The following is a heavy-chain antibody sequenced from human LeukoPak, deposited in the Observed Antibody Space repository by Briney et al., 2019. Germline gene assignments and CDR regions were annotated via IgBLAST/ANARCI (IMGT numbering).Heavy chain of an antibody. J-gene: IGHJ4*02. CDR1: GGSISSGGYS. CDR2: IYYSGST. D-gene: IGHD7-27*01. CDR3: ARDSAGHWVDFDY. Sequence: PSETLSLTCAVSGGSISSGGYSWSWIRQPPGKGLEWIGYIYYSGSTNYNPSLKSRVTISVDTSKNQFSLKLSSVTAADTAVYYCARDSAGHWVDFDYWGQGTLVTVSS. V-gene: IGHV4-61*08.